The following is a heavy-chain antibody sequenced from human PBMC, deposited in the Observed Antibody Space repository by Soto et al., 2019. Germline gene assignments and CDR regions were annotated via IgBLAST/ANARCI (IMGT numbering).Heavy chain of an antibody. Sequence: EVQLVESGGGLIQPGGSLRLSCAASGFTFGSYSLNWVRKAPGKGLEWVSYISSSSSSIYYADSVKGRFTISRDNAKNSLYLQMNSLRAGDTAVYFCARACYPLRSVHCDYWGQGTPVTVSS. J-gene: IGHJ4*02. CDR2: ISSSSSSI. CDR1: GFTFGSYS. CDR3: ARACYPLRSVHCDY. D-gene: IGHD3-10*02. V-gene: IGHV3-48*01.